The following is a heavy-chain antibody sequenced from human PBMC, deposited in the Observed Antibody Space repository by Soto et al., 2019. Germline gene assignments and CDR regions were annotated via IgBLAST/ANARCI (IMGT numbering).Heavy chain of an antibody. CDR2: ISGSGGST. V-gene: IGHV3-23*01. J-gene: IGHJ4*02. Sequence: GGSLRLSCAASGFTFSSYAMSWVRQAPGKGLEWISAISGSGGSTYYADSVKGRFTISRDNSKNTLYLQMNSLRAEDTAVYYCAKDGEAAYYFDYWGQGTLVTVSS. CDR3: AKDGEAAYYFDY. CDR1: GFTFSSYA. D-gene: IGHD6-25*01.